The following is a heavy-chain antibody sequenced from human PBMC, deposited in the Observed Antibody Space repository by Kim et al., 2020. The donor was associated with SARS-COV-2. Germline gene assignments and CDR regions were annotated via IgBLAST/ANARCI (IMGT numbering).Heavy chain of an antibody. D-gene: IGHD1-26*01. J-gene: IGHJ4*02. Sequence: IYYAHYWKGRFTISRDNAKNSLYLQMNSLRAEDTAVYYCAIGYSGSEIDYWGQGTLVTVSS. V-gene: IGHV3-11*04. CDR2: I. CDR3: AIGYSGSEIDY.